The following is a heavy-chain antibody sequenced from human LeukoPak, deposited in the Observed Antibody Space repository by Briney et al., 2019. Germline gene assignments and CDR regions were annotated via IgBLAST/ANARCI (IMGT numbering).Heavy chain of an antibody. J-gene: IGHJ6*03. CDR2: INPSGGST. CDR3: ARGPRITLVWGGQWYYYMDV. Sequence: ASVKVSCKASGYTFTSYYLYWVRQAPGQGLEWMGIINPSGGSTNYAQKFQGRVTMTRDTSTSTVYMELSSLRSEDTAVYYCARGPRITLVWGGQWYYYMDVWGKGTTVTISS. V-gene: IGHV1-46*01. D-gene: IGHD3-10*01. CDR1: GYTFTSYY.